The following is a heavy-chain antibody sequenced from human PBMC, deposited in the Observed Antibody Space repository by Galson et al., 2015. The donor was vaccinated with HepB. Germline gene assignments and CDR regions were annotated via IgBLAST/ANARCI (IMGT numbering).Heavy chain of an antibody. CDR1: GFTFSSYA. Sequence: SLRLSCAASGFTFSSYAMHWVRQAPGKGLEWVAVISYDGSNKYYADSVKGRFTISRDNSKNTLYLQMNSLRAEDTAVYYCARDRAAARHVDYFDYWGQGTLVTVSS. J-gene: IGHJ4*02. D-gene: IGHD6-6*01. V-gene: IGHV3-30-3*01. CDR2: ISYDGSNK. CDR3: ARDRAAARHVDYFDY.